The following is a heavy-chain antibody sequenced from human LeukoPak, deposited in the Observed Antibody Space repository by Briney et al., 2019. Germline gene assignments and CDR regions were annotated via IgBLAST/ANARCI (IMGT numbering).Heavy chain of an antibody. CDR2: INPADGGT. V-gene: IGHV1-3*01. CDR3: ARRLKGSFGNPFDY. CDR1: GFSFTTYA. J-gene: IGHJ4*02. D-gene: IGHD4-23*01. Sequence: GASVKVSCKASGFSFTTYAIHWVRQAPGQRLEWMGWINPADGGTRYSQTFQGRVSITRDTSATTAYMELSSLRSEDTAVYYCARRLKGSFGNPFDYWGQGTLVTVSS.